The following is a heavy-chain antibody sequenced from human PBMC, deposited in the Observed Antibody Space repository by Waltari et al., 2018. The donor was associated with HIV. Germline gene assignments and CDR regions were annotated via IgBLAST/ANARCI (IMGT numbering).Heavy chain of an antibody. J-gene: IGHJ4*02. CDR2: VHCRDSHT. CDR3: ARRNYYDPGDHFDF. CDR1: GYNFPAYS. Sequence: EVQLVQSGAEVKKSGESLKVSCSGSGYNFPAYSIAWVRHRPGKGLEWMGVVHCRDSHTIYSASFAGQVSFWCDKAINTAFLHWESLRASDTAIYCARRNYYDPGDHFDFWGQGTLVTVS. D-gene: IGHD3-10*02. V-gene: IGHV5-51*01.